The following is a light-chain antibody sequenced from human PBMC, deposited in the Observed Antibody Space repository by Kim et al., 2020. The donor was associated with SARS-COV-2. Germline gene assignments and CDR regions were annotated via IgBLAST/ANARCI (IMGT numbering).Light chain of an antibody. CDR3: QSYDISNVI. Sequence: NFMLTQPHSVSESPGNTVTISCTRTSGNIVDNYVQWYQQRPGSAPTIVIYEDSERPSGVPDWFSGSIDTSSSSASLTISGLKTEDEADYYCQSYDISNVIFGGGTQLTVL. CDR1: SGNIVDNY. CDR2: EDS. V-gene: IGLV6-57*04. J-gene: IGLJ2*01.